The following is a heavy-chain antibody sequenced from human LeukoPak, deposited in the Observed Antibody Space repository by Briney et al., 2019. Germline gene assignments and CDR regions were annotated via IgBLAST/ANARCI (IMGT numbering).Heavy chain of an antibody. CDR1: GYTFTGYY. V-gene: IGHV1-2*02. D-gene: IGHD3-10*01. CDR2: INPNSGGT. J-gene: IGHJ6*03. CDR3: ARAYYYGSGSYYYYYYMDV. Sequence: ASVKVSCKASGYTFTGYYMHWVRQAPGQGLEWMGWINPNSGGTNYAQKFQGRVTMTRDTSISTAYMELSRLRSDDTAVYYCARAYYYGSGSYYYYYYMDVWGKGTTVTVSS.